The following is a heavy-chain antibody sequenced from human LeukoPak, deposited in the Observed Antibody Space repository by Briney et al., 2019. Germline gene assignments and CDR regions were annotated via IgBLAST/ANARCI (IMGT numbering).Heavy chain of an antibody. CDR1: GYTLTELS. D-gene: IGHD2-2*02. V-gene: IGHV1-24*01. J-gene: IGHJ4*02. CDR3: ATDIVVVPAAIQNY. Sequence: GASVKVSCKVSGYTLTELSMHWVRQAPGKGLEWMGGFDPEDGETIYAQKFQGRVTMTEDTSTDTAYMELSSLRSEDTAVYYCATDIVVVPAAIQNYWGQGTLVTVSS. CDR2: FDPEDGET.